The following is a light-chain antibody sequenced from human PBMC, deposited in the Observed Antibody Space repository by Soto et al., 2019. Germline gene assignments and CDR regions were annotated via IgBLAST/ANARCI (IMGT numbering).Light chain of an antibody. CDR3: QRYNNWPRT. CDR2: DSS. J-gene: IGKJ4*01. CDR1: QGIGST. Sequence: MTQSPSTLSVSPGERVTLSCRASQGIGSTLAWYQQKPGQTPRLLIYDSSTRAIGIPTRFSGSRSGTEFTLTINGLQSEDFAVYYCQRYNNWPRTFGGGTKVDIK. V-gene: IGKV3-15*01.